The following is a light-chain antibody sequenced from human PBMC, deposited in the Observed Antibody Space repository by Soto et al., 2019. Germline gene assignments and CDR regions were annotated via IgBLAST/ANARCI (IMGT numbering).Light chain of an antibody. Sequence: QSVLTQPPSASGTPGQRVTISCSGSDSNIGGNSVFWYRQLPGAAPTLLIYTNNERPSGVPDRFSGSKSGTSASLVISGLQSEDEAVYYWASRNDSLNAWVFGGGTKLTVL. CDR1: DSNIGGNS. CDR3: ASRNDSLNAWV. CDR2: TNN. V-gene: IGLV1-44*01. J-gene: IGLJ3*02.